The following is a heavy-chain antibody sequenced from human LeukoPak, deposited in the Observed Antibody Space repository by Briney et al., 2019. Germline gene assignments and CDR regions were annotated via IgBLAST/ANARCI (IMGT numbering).Heavy chain of an antibody. CDR1: GGSFSGYY. V-gene: IGHV4-34*01. J-gene: IGHJ4*02. CDR3: AREVGSSWYIDY. Sequence: SETLSLTCAVYGGSFSGYYWSWIRQPPGKGLEWIGEINHSGSTYYNPSLKSRVTISVDTSKNQFSLKLSSVTAADTAVYYCAREVGSSWYIDYWGQGTLVTVSS. D-gene: IGHD6-13*01. CDR2: INHSGST.